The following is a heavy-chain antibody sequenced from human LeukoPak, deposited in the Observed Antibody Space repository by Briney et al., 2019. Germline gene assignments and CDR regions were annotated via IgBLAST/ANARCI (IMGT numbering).Heavy chain of an antibody. V-gene: IGHV5-51*01. J-gene: IGHJ5*02. D-gene: IGHD2-15*01. CDR3: ARQEYCSGGSCYTWFDP. CDR2: IYPADSDI. Sequence: GESLKISCKGSGYSINNYWIGWVRQMPGKGLEWMGIIYPADSDIRYSPSFQGQVTISADKSISTAYLQWSSLKASDTAMYYCARQEYCSGGSCYTWFDPWGQGTLDTASS. CDR1: GYSINNYW.